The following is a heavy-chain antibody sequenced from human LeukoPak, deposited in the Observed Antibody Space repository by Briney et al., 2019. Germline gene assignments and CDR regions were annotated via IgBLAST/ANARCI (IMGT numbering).Heavy chain of an antibody. Sequence: GGSLRLSCAASGFTFISYGMHGVRQAPGKGLEWVAVISYDGSNKYYADSVKGRFTISRDNSKNTLYLQMNSLRAEDPAVYYCANNIGGSLDYWGQGTLVTVSS. CDR2: ISYDGSNK. J-gene: IGHJ4*02. CDR3: ANNIGGSLDY. D-gene: IGHD2-15*01. V-gene: IGHV3-30*18. CDR1: GFTFISYG.